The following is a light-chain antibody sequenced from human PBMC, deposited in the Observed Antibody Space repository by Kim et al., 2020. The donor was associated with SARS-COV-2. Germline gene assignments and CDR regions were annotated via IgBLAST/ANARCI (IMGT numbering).Light chain of an antibody. J-gene: IGLJ2*01. CDR1: SLRSYY. CDR2: GKN. Sequence: SSELTQDPAVSVALGQTVRITCQGDSLRSYYASWYQQKPGQAPVLVIYGKNTRPSGIPDRFSGSSSGNTASLTITGAQAEAEADYHCNSRDSTGPAVFGG. CDR3: NSRDSTGPAV. V-gene: IGLV3-19*01.